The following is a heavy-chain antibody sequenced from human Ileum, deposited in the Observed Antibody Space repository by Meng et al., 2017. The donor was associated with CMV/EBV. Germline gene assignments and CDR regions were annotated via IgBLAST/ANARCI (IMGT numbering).Heavy chain of an antibody. CDR2: SYTTGNI. CDR3: ATTYSDADWNFDY. V-gene: IGHV4-4*07. J-gene: IGHJ4*02. Sequence: QVKRQGAGHWLVKPWGTLSLTCHVAADSFSCYFWHWFQRPVGKGLLWIGRSYTTGNIKYNTSLMSRVTMSLDTSKSQFSLNLRSLTAADTAVYYCATTYSDADWNFDYWGQGSLVTVSS. CDR1: ADSFSCYF. D-gene: IGHD1-26*01.